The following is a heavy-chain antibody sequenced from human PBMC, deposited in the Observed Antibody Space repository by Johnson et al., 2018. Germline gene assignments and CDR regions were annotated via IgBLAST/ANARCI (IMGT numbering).Heavy chain of an antibody. CDR1: GFTVSTNY. CDR2: IYSDGYT. J-gene: IGHJ5*02. D-gene: IGHD2-2*01. Sequence: VQLVESGGGLVQQGGSLRLSCAASGFTVSTNYMSWVRQAPGKGLALVSAIYSDGYTYYADSVKGRFAISRDNSKNTLYLQMNSLRPDDTAVYYCARDVRYCTSTRCYGDWFDPRGQGTLVTVS. CDR3: ARDVRYCTSTRCYGDWFDP. V-gene: IGHV3-66*02.